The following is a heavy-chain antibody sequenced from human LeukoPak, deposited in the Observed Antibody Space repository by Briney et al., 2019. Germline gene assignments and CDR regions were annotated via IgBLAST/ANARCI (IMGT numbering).Heavy chain of an antibody. CDR2: ISYDGSNK. V-gene: IGHV3-30-3*01. J-gene: IGHJ4*02. Sequence: GGSLRLSCAASGFTFSSYAMHWVRQAPGKGLEWVAVISYDGSNKYYADSVKGRFTISRDNSKNTLYLQMNSLRAEDTAVYYCARKSARATWGQGTLVTVSS. CDR3: ARKSARAT. CDR1: GFTFSSYA. D-gene: IGHD6-13*01.